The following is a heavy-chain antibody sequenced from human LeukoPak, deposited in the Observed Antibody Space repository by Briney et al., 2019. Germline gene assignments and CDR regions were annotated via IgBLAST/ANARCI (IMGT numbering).Heavy chain of an antibody. Sequence: SETLSLTCIVSGYSISSGYYWGWIRQPPGRGLEWIGSIYDTGSTYYNPSLKSRVTIFVDTSKNQFSLRLTSVTAADTAMYYCARQNHDIGTNWFDPWGQGTLVTVSS. CDR3: ARQNHDIGTNWFDP. V-gene: IGHV4-38-2*02. D-gene: IGHD3-9*01. CDR2: IYDTGST. J-gene: IGHJ5*02. CDR1: GYSISSGYY.